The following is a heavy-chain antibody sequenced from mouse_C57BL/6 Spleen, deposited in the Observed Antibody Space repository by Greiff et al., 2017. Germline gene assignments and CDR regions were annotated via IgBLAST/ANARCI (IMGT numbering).Heavy chain of an antibody. V-gene: IGHV1-53*01. D-gene: IGHD1-1*01. CDR3: ARSVTTVVATIGRVYFDY. CDR2: INPSNGGT. CDR1: GYTFTSYW. Sequence: QVQLQQPGTELVKPGASVKLSCKASGYTFTSYWMHWVKQRPGQGLEWIGNINPSNGGTNYNEKFKSKATLTVDKSSSTAYMQLSSLTSEDSAVYYCARSVTTVVATIGRVYFDYWGQGTTLTVSS. J-gene: IGHJ2*01.